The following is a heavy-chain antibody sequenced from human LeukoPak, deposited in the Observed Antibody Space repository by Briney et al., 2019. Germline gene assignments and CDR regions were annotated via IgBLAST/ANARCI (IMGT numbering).Heavy chain of an antibody. V-gene: IGHV1-3*04. J-gene: IGHJ4*02. CDR3: VRCPHYSTSLDY. CDR2: IDTANGNT. D-gene: IGHD6-13*01. Sequence: ASVKVSCKASGYTFTSHVIHWVRQAPGPRFDWMGWIDTANGNTQNSQNFQGRVTMTRDTSIGTAYMELSSLTSDDTALYYCVRCPHYSTSLDYWGQGTLVTVSS. CDR1: GYTFTSHV.